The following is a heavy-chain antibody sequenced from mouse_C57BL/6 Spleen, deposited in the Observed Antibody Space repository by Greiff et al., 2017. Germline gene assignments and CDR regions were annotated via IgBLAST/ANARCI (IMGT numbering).Heavy chain of an antibody. CDR1: GYTFTDYE. CDR3: TRPYYYGSGYYAMDY. D-gene: IGHD1-1*01. Sequence: QVQLQQSGAELVRPGASVTLSCKASGYTFTDYEMHWVKQTPVHGLEWIGAIDPETGGTAYNQKFKGKAILTADKSSSTAYMGLRSLTSEDSAVYCCTRPYYYGSGYYAMDYWGQGTSVTVSS. J-gene: IGHJ4*01. CDR2: IDPETGGT. V-gene: IGHV1-15*01.